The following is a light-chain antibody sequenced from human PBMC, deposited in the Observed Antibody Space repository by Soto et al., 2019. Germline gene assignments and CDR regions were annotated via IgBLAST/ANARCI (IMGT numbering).Light chain of an antibody. J-gene: IGLJ1*01. CDR3: SSVTRSXTFV. Sequence: QSFLTQPASVSGSPVQSIAISCTGTRSDVCACNYFSWYQQHPGKAPKLMISEVTNRPSGVSDRFSGSKSGNTASLTISGLQAEFAADYYCSSVTRSXTFVVGTGTKVX. V-gene: IGLV2-14*01. CDR1: RSDVCACNY. CDR2: EVT.